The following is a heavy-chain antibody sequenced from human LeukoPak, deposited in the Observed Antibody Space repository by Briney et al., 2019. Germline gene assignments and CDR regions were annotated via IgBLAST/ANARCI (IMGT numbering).Heavy chain of an antibody. CDR1: GFTFSSYE. D-gene: IGHD5-24*01. CDR2: ISSSGSTI. Sequence: GGSLRLSRAASGFTFSSYEMNWVRQAPGKGLEWVSYISSSGSTIYYADSVKGRFTISRDNAKNSLYLQMNSLRAEDTAVYYCARDRRWLQFYYFDYWGQGTLVTVSS. CDR3: ARDRRWLQFYYFDY. J-gene: IGHJ4*02. V-gene: IGHV3-48*03.